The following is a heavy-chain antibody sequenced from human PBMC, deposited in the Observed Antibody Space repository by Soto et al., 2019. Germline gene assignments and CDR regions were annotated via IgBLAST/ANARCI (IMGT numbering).Heavy chain of an antibody. Sequence: SETLSLTCTVSDDFISSYYWNWIRQPAGKGLEWIGRVSTNGATNYNPSFKSRVTMSVDTSKNQFSLKLTSVTAADPAVYFCAREDYAILTGSYDMDVWGQETTVTV. J-gene: IGHJ6*02. CDR3: AREDYAILTGSYDMDV. CDR1: DDFISSYY. D-gene: IGHD3-9*01. V-gene: IGHV4-4*07. CDR2: VSTNGAT.